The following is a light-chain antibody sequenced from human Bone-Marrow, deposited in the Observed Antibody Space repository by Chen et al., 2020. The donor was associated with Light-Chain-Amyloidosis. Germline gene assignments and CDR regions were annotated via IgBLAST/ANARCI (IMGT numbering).Light chain of an antibody. V-gene: IGLV3-25*03. J-gene: IGLJ1*01. Sequence: SELTQPPSVSVSPGQPARITCSGDPFPGKFAHWYQQKPGQAPVLVIFKDRERPSGIPERFSGSSSGPLVTLTISGAQAEDVAGYYCRSLDSGGNFVVFGGGTKVTVL. CDR1: PFPGKF. CDR2: KDR. CDR3: RSLDSGGNFVV.